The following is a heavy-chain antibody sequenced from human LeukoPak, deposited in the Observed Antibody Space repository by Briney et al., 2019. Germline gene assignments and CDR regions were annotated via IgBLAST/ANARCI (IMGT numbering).Heavy chain of an antibody. V-gene: IGHV3-7*01. J-gene: IGHJ6*03. CDR3: ARSRGGSYGDYYYYMDV. CDR1: GFTFSTHW. Sequence: GGSLRLSCAASGFTFSTHWMTWVRQAPGKGLEWVANINQAGTEKYYVDSVKGRFTISRDNAKNSLSLQMNSLRAEDTAVYYCARSRGGSYGDYYYYMDVWGKGTTVTISS. CDR2: INQAGTEK. D-gene: IGHD1-26*01.